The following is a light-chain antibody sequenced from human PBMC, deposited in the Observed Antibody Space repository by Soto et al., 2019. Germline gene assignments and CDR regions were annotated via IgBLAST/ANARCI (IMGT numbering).Light chain of an antibody. V-gene: IGLV2-23*02. Sequence: QSALAQPASVSGSPGQSITVSCTGTDSDVGNYDLVSWYQQHPGQAPKVMIYGVTKRPSGVSNRFSGNRSGNTASLTISGLQAEDEAEYHCCSYAGENTWVCGGGTKVTVL. CDR2: GVT. CDR1: DSDVGNYDL. CDR3: CSYAGENTWV. J-gene: IGLJ3*02.